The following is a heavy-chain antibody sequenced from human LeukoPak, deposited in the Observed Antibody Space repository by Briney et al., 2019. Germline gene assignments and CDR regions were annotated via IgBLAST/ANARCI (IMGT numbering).Heavy chain of an antibody. Sequence: GGSLKLSCAASGFTFSGSAMHWVRQASGKGLEWVGRIRSEANSYATLYVASVKGRFTISRDDSKNTADLQMNSLRPEDTALYYCASGVMSGWQYDNYFDYWGQGTLVTVSS. CDR1: GFTFSGSA. CDR3: ASGVMSGWQYDNYFDY. D-gene: IGHD6-19*01. CDR2: IRSEANSYAT. J-gene: IGHJ4*02. V-gene: IGHV3-73*01.